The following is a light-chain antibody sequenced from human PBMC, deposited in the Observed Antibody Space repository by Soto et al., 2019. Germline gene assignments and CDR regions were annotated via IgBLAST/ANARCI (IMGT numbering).Light chain of an antibody. CDR1: QSISSW. V-gene: IGKV1-5*03. Sequence: DIQMTQSLSTLSASVGDRVTITCRASQSISSWLAWFQQKPGKAPKLLIYKASNLESGVPSRFSGSGSGTEFTLTISSLQPDDFATYYCQQYSSYWTFGQGTKV. CDR2: KAS. J-gene: IGKJ1*01. CDR3: QQYSSYWT.